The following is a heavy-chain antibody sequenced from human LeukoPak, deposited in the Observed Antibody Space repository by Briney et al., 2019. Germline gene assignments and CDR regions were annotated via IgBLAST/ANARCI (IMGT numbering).Heavy chain of an antibody. CDR3: ARGPRNGTPRY. V-gene: IGHV4-39*07. CDR1: GGSISSSTYY. CDR2: INPGALP. Sequence: SETLSLTCTVSGGSISSSTYYWGWIRRPPGKGLEWIGEINPGALPSYNPSFKGRVTISLDTSKNRFSLNLTSVTAADTSVFYCARGPRNGTPRYWGQGTLVTVSS. J-gene: IGHJ4*02.